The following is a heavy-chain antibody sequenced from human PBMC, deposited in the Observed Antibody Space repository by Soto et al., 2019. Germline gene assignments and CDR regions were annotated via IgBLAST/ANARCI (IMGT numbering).Heavy chain of an antibody. CDR1: GLTISGKKY. Sequence: DVQLVESGGGLIQPGEFLRLSCAAFGLTISGKKYVAWVRQAPGKGLEWVSALYDVDGSFYADSVTGRFTTSSDSSKTTVYLQMNDLRPDDTAVYYCATWHEREHAFDVRGQGTTVTISS. D-gene: IGHD1-1*01. CDR3: ATWHEREHAFDV. V-gene: IGHV3-53*01. J-gene: IGHJ3*01. CDR2: LYDVDGS.